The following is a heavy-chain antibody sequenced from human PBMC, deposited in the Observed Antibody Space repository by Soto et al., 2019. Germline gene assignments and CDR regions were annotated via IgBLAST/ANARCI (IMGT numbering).Heavy chain of an antibody. CDR2: IYHSGST. CDR3: ASRTYYYGSRTQWMS. D-gene: IGHD3-10*01. Sequence: QLQLQESGSGLVKPSQTLSLTCAVSGGSISSGGYSWSWIRQPPGKGLEWIGYIYHSGSTYYNPSLKTLVSISVDRSNNQFSLYLSSVTAADTAVYYCASRTYYYGSRTQWMSWGQGTLVTVSS. CDR1: GGSISSGGYS. V-gene: IGHV4-30-2*01. J-gene: IGHJ4*02.